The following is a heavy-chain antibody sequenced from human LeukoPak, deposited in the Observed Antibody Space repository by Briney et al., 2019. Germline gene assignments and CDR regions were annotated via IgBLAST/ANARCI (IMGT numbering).Heavy chain of an antibody. CDR1: GGSISPYY. J-gene: IGHJ3*02. Sequence: PSETLSLTCTVSGGSISPYYWSWIRQPPGKGLEWIGYISYSGSTNYNPSLKSRVTISVDTSKNQFSLKLSSVTAADTAVYYCARHTTARGYDPDAFDIWGQGTMVTVSS. V-gene: IGHV4-59*08. D-gene: IGHD5-12*01. CDR2: ISYSGST. CDR3: ARHTTARGYDPDAFDI.